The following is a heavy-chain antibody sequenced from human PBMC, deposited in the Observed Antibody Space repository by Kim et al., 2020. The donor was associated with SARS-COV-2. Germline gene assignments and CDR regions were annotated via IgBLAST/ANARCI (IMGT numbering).Heavy chain of an antibody. CDR2: ISYDGSNK. D-gene: IGHD3-22*01. CDR3: DYDSSGYRPW. J-gene: IGHJ4*02. V-gene: IGHV3-30*04. CDR1: GFTFSSYA. Sequence: GGSLRLSCAASGFTFSSYAMHWVRQAPGKGLEWVAVISYDGSNKYYADSVKGRFTISRDNSKNTLYLQMNSLRAEDTAVYYCDYDSSGYRPWWGQGTLVTVSS.